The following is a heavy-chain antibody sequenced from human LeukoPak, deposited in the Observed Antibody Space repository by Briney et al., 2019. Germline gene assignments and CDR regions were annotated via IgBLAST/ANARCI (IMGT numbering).Heavy chain of an antibody. CDR3: ARDGPFHDY. D-gene: IGHD2/OR15-2a*01. Sequence: GGSLRLSCAASGFTFTKYAMSWVRQAPGKGLEWVSIISSGGHSTYYADSVKGRFTISRDNSKNTLYLQMNSLRVEDTAVHYCARDGPFHDYWGQGTLVTVSS. J-gene: IGHJ4*02. CDR1: GFTFTKYA. V-gene: IGHV3-23*01. CDR2: ISSGGHST.